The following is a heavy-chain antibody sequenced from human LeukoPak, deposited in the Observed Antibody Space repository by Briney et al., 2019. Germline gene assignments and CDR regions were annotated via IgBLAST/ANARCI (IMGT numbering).Heavy chain of an antibody. D-gene: IGHD2-2*02. CDR2: IIPIFGTA. J-gene: IGHJ5*02. Sequence: SVKVSCKASGYTFTSYGISWVRQAPGQGLEWMGGIIPIFGTANYAQKFQGRVTITADESTSTAYMELSSLRSEDTAVYYCARVRVDCSSTSCYSGWFDPWGQGTLVTVSS. CDR3: ARVRVDCSSTSCYSGWFDP. V-gene: IGHV1-69*13. CDR1: GYTFTSYG.